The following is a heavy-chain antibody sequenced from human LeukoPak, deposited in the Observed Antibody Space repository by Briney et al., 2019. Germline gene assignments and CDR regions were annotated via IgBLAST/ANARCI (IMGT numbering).Heavy chain of an antibody. CDR3: ARDLSGSSWYVWFDP. Sequence: PGGSLRLSCAASGFTFSTYSMNWVRQAPGKGLEWVSYISSSSSSIYYADSVKGRFTISRDNAKNSLYLQMNSLRAEDTAVYYCARDLSGSSWYVWFDPWGQGTLVTVSS. D-gene: IGHD6-13*01. J-gene: IGHJ5*02. V-gene: IGHV3-48*01. CDR2: ISSSSSSI. CDR1: GFTFSTYS.